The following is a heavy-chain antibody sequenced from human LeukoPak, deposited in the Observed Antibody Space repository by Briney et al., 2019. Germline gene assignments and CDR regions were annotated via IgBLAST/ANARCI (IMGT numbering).Heavy chain of an antibody. Sequence: SETLSLTCTVSGGSTSSYYWSWIRQPPGKGLEWIGYIFYSGNANYNPSLKSRVTISVDTSKSQFSLRLSSVTAADTAVYYCARRGRYGAGPLYYYYGMDVWGQGTTVTVSS. J-gene: IGHJ6*02. CDR3: ARRGRYGAGPLYYYYGMDV. CDR1: GGSTSSYY. V-gene: IGHV4-59*08. D-gene: IGHD3-10*01. CDR2: IFYSGNA.